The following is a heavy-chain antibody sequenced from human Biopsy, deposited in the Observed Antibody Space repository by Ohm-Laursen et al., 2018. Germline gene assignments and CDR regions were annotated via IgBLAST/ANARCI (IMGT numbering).Heavy chain of an antibody. Sequence: GSLRLSCAASVFSFGSYDLNWVCQAPRKGLEWISYISHIGSDIYYLDSVKGRFIISRDNAKNSLFLQMSFLRGEETAIYVFARYRGSGTYQDIDYWGQGTPVTVSS. V-gene: IGHV3-48*03. CDR2: ISHIGSDI. D-gene: IGHD3-10*01. J-gene: IGHJ4*02. CDR3: ARYRGSGTYQDIDY. CDR1: VFSFGSYD.